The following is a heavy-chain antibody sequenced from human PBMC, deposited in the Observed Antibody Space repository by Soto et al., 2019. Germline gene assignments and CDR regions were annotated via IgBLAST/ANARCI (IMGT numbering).Heavy chain of an antibody. Sequence: QVQLVQSGAEEKKPGASVQVSCRASGYTFTSYAIHWVRQAPGQRLEWMGWINAGNGNTKYSQKFQGRVTITRDTSASTAYMEMSSVRSEGTAVYYCARGVPIFMDYWGQGTLVTVSS. CDR3: ARGVPIFMDY. V-gene: IGHV1-3*05. D-gene: IGHD3-10*01. J-gene: IGHJ4*02. CDR1: GYTFTSYA. CDR2: INAGNGNT.